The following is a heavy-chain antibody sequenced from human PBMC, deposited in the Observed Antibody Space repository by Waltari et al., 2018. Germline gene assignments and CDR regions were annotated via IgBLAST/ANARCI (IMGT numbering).Heavy chain of an antibody. CDR3: ARVPTLGSSGPNAPDDY. V-gene: IGHV3-21*01. Sequence: EVQLVESGGGLVKPGGSLRLSCAASGFRPSTYTMNWVRQVPGKGLEWVSSITSTNYIYYANAVKGRFTLSRDNAKNAIYLQMNSLRAEDTALYYCARVPTLGSSGPNAPDDYWGQGTLVTVSS. J-gene: IGHJ4*02. CDR2: ITSTNYI. D-gene: IGHD1-26*01. CDR1: GFRPSTYT.